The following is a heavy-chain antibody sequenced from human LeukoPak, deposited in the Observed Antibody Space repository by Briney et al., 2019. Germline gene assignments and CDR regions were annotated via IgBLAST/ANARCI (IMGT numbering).Heavy chain of an antibody. V-gene: IGHV1-24*01. J-gene: IGHJ4*02. Sequence: ASVKVSCKVSGHTLTELSMHWVRQAPGKGLEWMGGFDPEDGETIYAQKFQGRVTMTEDTSTDTAYMELSSLRSEDTAVYYCATDLGYCSGGSCDKDYWGQGTLVTVSS. CDR2: FDPEDGET. CDR3: ATDLGYCSGGSCDKDY. D-gene: IGHD2-15*01. CDR1: GHTLTELS.